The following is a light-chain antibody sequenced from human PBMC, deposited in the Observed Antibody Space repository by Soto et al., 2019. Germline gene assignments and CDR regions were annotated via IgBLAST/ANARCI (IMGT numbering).Light chain of an antibody. CDR3: CSFAGADTLYV. J-gene: IGLJ1*01. CDR1: SSDVGGYNL. Sequence: QSVLTQPASVSGSPGQSITISCTGTSSDVGGYNLVSWYQQYPGKAPKLMIYEVTKRPSGVSSRFSGSKSGNTASLTISGLQAEDEADYYCCSFAGADTLYVFGTGTKVTVL. CDR2: EVT. V-gene: IGLV2-23*02.